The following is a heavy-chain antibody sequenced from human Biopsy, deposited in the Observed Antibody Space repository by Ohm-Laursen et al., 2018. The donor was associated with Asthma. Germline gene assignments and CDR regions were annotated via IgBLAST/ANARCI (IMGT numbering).Heavy chain of an antibody. Sequence: SLRLSCSASGFSFSNFAIHWARQAPGKGLEWVAVISYDGSSIYYADSVKGRFTISRDNSKNTLSLQMNSLTAEDTAVYYCAREGVAGTHIEDWGQGTLVTVSS. J-gene: IGHJ4*02. CDR2: ISYDGSSI. D-gene: IGHD6-19*01. V-gene: IGHV3-30-3*01. CDR1: GFSFSNFA. CDR3: AREGVAGTHIED.